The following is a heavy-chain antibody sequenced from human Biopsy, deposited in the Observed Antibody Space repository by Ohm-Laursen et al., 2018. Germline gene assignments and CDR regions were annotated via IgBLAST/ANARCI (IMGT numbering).Heavy chain of an antibody. V-gene: IGHV3-7*03. CDR1: GFIFSSYW. D-gene: IGHD6-25*01. Sequence: SLRLSCAASGFIFSSYWMNWVRQAPGKGLEWVANIYQDGSETYYADSVKGRFTISRDNAKSSLYLEMNSLRSEDTAFYYCTKRRTAVRPFDSWGHGTLVTVSS. CDR2: IYQDGSET. J-gene: IGHJ4*01. CDR3: TKRRTAVRPFDS.